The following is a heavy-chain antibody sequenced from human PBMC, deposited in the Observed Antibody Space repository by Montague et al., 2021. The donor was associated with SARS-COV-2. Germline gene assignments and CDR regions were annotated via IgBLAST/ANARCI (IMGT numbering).Heavy chain of an antibody. D-gene: IGHD3-16*02. CDR3: ARDSGECSRTTCYRDYYYGLDV. V-gene: IGHV4-59*02. CDR1: GDSVRSCC. J-gene: IGHJ6*02. CDR2: LYYSGST. Sequence: SETLSLTCTVSGDSVRSCCWDWIRHAPRTGLEWVCYLYYSGSTSINPSLRSRVTISADTSKNQVSLKMTSVTTADTAVYYCARDSGECSRTTCYRDYYYGLDVWGQGTTVTVSS.